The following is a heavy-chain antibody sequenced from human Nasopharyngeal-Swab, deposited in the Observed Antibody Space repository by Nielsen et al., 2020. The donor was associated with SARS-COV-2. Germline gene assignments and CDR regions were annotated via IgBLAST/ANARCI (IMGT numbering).Heavy chain of an antibody. CDR1: GGTFSSYV. D-gene: IGHD5-24*01. CDR3: ARRPEMATIRAFDI. V-gene: IGHV1-69*06. CDR2: IITIFGTS. Sequence: SVEVSCKASGGTFSSYVISWVRQAPVQGLEWMGGIITIFGTSNYGQKFQGRVTITADKATSTAYMELSSLRSEDTAVYYCARRPEMATIRAFDIWGQGTMVTVSS. J-gene: IGHJ3*02.